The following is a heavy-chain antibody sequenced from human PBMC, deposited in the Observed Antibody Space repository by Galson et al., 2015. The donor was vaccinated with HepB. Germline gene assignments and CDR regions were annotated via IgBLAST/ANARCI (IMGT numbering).Heavy chain of an antibody. D-gene: IGHD6-13*01. Sequence: SLRLSCAASGFTSSSYWMHWVRQAPGKGLVWVSRINSDGSSTSYADSVKGRFTISRDNAKNTLYLQMNSLRAEDTAVYYCARVGAGYSRNIAYWGQGTLVTVSS. CDR3: ARVGAGYSRNIAY. V-gene: IGHV3-74*01. CDR1: GFTSSSYW. J-gene: IGHJ4*02. CDR2: INSDGSST.